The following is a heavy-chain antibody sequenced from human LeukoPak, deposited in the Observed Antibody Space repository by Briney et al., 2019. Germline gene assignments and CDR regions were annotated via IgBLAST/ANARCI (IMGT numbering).Heavy chain of an antibody. V-gene: IGHV1-69*08. J-gene: IGHJ5*02. Sequence: GASVKVSCMSSGGTFNTHIFNWVRQAPGRGLEWMGRITPIIGTTKYAQRFQARVTITADRSTSTAYLELTGLTYDDTAVYYCTRVTLRGSKYNWFDPWGQGTHVSVSS. CDR1: GGTFNTHI. CDR3: TRVTLRGSKYNWFDP. D-gene: IGHD1-26*01. CDR2: ITPIIGTT.